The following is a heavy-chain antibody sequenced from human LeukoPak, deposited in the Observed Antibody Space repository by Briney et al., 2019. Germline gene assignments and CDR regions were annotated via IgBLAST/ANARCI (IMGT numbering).Heavy chain of an antibody. CDR2: IYGSGST. CDR3: ARLQYTGNYYPEY. CDR1: GGSISSSY. J-gene: IGHJ4*02. V-gene: IGHV4-59*08. Sequence: SETLSLTCTVSGGSISSSYWSWIRQPPGKGLEWIAYIYGSGSTNYNPSLKSRVAISVEMSKNLFSLNLSSVTAADTAMYYCARLQYTGNYYPEYWGQGILVTVSS. D-gene: IGHD1-26*01.